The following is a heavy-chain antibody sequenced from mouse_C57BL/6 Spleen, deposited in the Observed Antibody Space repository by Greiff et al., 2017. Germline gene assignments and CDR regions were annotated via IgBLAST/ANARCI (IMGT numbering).Heavy chain of an antibody. CDR3: AKTGDYDED. D-gene: IGHD2-4*01. V-gene: IGHV3-6*01. CDR1: GYSITSGYY. Sequence: LMESGPGLVKPSQSLSLTCSVTGYSITSGYYWNWIRQFPGNKLEWMGYISYDGSNNYNPSLKNRISITRDTSKNQFFLKLNSVTTEDTATYYCAKTGDYDEDWGQGTTLTVSS. J-gene: IGHJ2*01. CDR2: ISYDGSN.